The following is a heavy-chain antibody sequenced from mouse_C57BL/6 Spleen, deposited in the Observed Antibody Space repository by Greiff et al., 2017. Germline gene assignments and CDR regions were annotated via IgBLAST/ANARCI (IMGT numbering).Heavy chain of an antibody. D-gene: IGHD2-3*01. V-gene: IGHV1-42*01. J-gene: IGHJ2*01. CDR3: ARWGDGYFYFDY. Sequence: EVQLQQSGPELVKPGASVKISCKASGYSFTGYYMNWVKQSPEKSLEWIGESNPSTGGTTYNQKFKAKATLTVDKSSSTAYMQLKSLTSEDSAVYYCARWGDGYFYFDYWGQGTTLTVST. CDR1: GYSFTGYY. CDR2: SNPSTGGT.